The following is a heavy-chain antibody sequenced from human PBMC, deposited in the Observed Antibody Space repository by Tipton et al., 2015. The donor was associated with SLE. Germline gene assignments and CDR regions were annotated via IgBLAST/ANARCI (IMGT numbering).Heavy chain of an antibody. CDR3: ARDRGSSWFFFDY. CDR1: GFTFSIYA. Sequence: SLRLSCAASGFTFSIYAMTWVRQAPGKGLEWVSLIYTDGGTYYADSVKGRFTISRDNSKNTLYLQMNSLRAEDTAVYYCARDRGSSWFFFDYWGQGTLVTVSS. D-gene: IGHD6-13*01. J-gene: IGHJ4*02. V-gene: IGHV3-66*02. CDR2: IYTDGGT.